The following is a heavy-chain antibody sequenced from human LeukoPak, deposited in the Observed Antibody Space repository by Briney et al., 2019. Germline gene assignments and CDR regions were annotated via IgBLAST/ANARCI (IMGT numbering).Heavy chain of an antibody. D-gene: IGHD6-13*01. CDR3: ARASYSSSWSYFDY. J-gene: IGHJ4*02. V-gene: IGHV4-61*02. CDR1: GGSISSGSYY. Sequence: SETLSLTCTVSGGSISSGSYYWSWIRQPAGKGLEWIGRIYTSGSTNYNPSLKSRVTISVDTSKNQFSLKLSSVTAADTAVYYCARASYSSSWSYFDYWGQGTLVTVSS. CDR2: IYTSGST.